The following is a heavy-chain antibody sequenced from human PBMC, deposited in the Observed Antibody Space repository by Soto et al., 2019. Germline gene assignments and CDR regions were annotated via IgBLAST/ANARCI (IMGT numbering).Heavy chain of an antibody. CDR3: VKGASGAGFVFDF. CDR2: VSWDSDNR. V-gene: IGHV3-43*01. Sequence: GSLRLSCAASGFTFDDYTMHWVRQRPGKGLEWVSLVSWDSDNRIYADSVKGRFTISRDNINNSLFLQMNSLRAEDTAVYFCVKGASGAGFVFDFWGRGTMVTVSS. CDR1: GFTFDDYT. D-gene: IGHD3-3*01. J-gene: IGHJ3*01.